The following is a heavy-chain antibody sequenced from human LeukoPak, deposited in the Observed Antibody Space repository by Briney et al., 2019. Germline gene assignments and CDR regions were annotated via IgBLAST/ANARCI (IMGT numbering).Heavy chain of an antibody. J-gene: IGHJ3*02. CDR1: GFIFSNYA. CDR3: AREEGDIDAFDI. Sequence: GGSLRLSCAASGFIFSNYAMSWVRQAPGKGLEWVSAIGGSGGSTFYADSVKGRFTISRDNSRKTLYLQMNSLRAEDTAVYYCAREEGDIDAFDIWGQGTMVTVSS. D-gene: IGHD2-21*01. V-gene: IGHV3-23*01. CDR2: IGGSGGST.